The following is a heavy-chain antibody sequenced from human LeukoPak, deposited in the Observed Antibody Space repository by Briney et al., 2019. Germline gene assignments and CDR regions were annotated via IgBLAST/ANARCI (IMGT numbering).Heavy chain of an antibody. Sequence: AASVKVSCKAPGYTFTSYDINWVRQATGQGLEWRGWMNPNSGNTGYAQKFQGRVTITRNTSISTAYMELSSLRSEDTAVYYCAADSGGGYQDNYWGQGTLVTVSS. J-gene: IGHJ4*02. CDR1: GYTFTSYD. V-gene: IGHV1-8*03. CDR3: AADSGGGYQDNY. D-gene: IGHD2-15*01. CDR2: MNPNSGNT.